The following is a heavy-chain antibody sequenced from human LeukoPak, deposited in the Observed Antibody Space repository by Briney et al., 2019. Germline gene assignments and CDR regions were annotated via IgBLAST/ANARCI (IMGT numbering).Heavy chain of an antibody. CDR3: ARDNRGITIFGVVTRSYYMDV. CDR2: ISYDGSNK. J-gene: IGHJ6*03. V-gene: IGHV3-30-3*01. Sequence: GGSLRLSCAASGFTFSSYAMHWVRQAPGKGLEWVAVISYDGSNKYYADSVKGRFTISRDNAKNALYLQMNSLRAEDTAVYYCARDNRGITIFGVVTRSYYMDVWGKGTTVTVSS. CDR1: GFTFSSYA. D-gene: IGHD3-3*01.